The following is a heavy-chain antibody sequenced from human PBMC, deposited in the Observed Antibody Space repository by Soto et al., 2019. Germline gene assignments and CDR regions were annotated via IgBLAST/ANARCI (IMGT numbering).Heavy chain of an antibody. J-gene: IGHJ4*02. CDR1: GYTFTSNY. D-gene: IGHD3-3*02. Sequence: VKVSCKASGYTFTSNYMHWVRQAPGQGLEWMGIINPSGGSTSYAQKFQGRVTMTRDTSTSTVYMELSSLRSEDTAVYYCARDSKNLGFLFDYWGQGTLVTVSS. CDR2: INPSGGST. CDR3: ARDSKNLGFLFDY. V-gene: IGHV1-46*03.